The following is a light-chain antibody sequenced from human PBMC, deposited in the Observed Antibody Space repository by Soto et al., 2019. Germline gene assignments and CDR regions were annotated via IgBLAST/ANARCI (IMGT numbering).Light chain of an antibody. J-gene: IGKJ4*01. CDR1: QSISSY. V-gene: IGKV1-39*01. Sequence: DIQMTQSPSSLSSSVGDRVTITCRASQSISSYFNWYQQKPGKAPKLLIYAASSLQSGVPSRFSGSGSGTDFTLTISRLRPEDFATYYCQQSYSTPCTFGGGTKVEIK. CDR2: AAS. CDR3: QQSYSTPCT.